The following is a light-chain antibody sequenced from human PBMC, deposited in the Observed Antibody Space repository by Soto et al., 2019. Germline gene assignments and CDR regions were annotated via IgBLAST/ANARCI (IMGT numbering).Light chain of an antibody. CDR2: GNI. CDR1: SSNIGARYD. CDR3: LSYDRSLSSPI. V-gene: IGLV1-40*01. J-gene: IGLJ2*01. Sequence: QSVLTQPPSVSGAPGQRVTICCTGSSSNIGARYDVHWYQCLPGTAPKLLIYGNINRPSGVPDRFSGSKSGTSASLAITGLQADDVADYYCLSYDRSLSSPIFGGGTKLTVL.